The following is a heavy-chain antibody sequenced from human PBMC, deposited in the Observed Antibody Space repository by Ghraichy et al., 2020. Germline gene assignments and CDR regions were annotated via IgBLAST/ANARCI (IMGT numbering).Heavy chain of an antibody. D-gene: IGHD6-19*01. Sequence: GGSRRLSCAASGFTFSSYGMHWVRQAPGKGLEWVAVISYDGSNKYYADSVKGRFTISRDNSKNTLYLQMNSLRAEDTAVYYCAKDLRGSSGWEDYYYYGMDVWGQGTTVTVSS. V-gene: IGHV3-30*18. CDR2: ISYDGSNK. J-gene: IGHJ6*02. CDR1: GFTFSSYG. CDR3: AKDLRGSSGWEDYYYYGMDV.